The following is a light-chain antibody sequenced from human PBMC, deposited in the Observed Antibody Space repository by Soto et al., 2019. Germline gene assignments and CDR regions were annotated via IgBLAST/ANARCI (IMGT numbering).Light chain of an antibody. CDR3: LLYYGGAYV. CDR1: TGAVTSGYY. V-gene: IGLV7-43*01. Sequence: QAVVTQEPSLTVSPGGTVTLTCASSTGAVTSGYYPNWFQQKPGQAPRALIYNTRNKHSWTPARFSGSLLGGKAALTLSGAHPEDEAEYYCLLYYGGAYVFGAGTKVTVL. J-gene: IGLJ1*01. CDR2: NTR.